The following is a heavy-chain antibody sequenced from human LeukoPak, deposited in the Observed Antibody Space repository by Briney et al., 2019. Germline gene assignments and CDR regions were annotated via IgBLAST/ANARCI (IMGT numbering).Heavy chain of an antibody. CDR1: GASISSRSYY. J-gene: IGHJ4*02. D-gene: IGHD5-12*01. Sequence: SETLSLTCTVSGASISSRSYYWDWIRQPPGKGLDWIRSIYFSGSTYYNPSLKSRVTISVDTSKNQFSLKMRSVTAADTAVYYCARRTVATTGVDYWGQGSLVTVSS. CDR3: ARRTVATTGVDY. CDR2: IYFSGST. V-gene: IGHV4-39*01.